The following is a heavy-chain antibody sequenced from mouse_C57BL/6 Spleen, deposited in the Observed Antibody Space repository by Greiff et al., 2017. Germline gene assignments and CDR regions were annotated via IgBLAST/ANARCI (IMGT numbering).Heavy chain of an antibody. CDR2: IDPSDSDT. CDR3: GRFYYYGGEYYAMDY. CDR1: GYTFTSYW. Sequence: QVQLQQPGAELVRPGSSVKLSCKASGYTFTSYWMHWVQQRPIQGLEWIGNIDPSDSDTHYNQKFKDKATLTVDKSSSTAYMQLSSLTSEDSAVYYCGRFYYYGGEYYAMDYWGQGTSVTVSS. J-gene: IGHJ4*01. D-gene: IGHD1-1*01. V-gene: IGHV1-52*01.